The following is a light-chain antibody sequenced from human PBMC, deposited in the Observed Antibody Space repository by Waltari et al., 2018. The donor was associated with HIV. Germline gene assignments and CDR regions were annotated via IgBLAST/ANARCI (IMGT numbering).Light chain of an antibody. CDR1: SSNIGNNY. CDR2: DNN. Sequence: SVLTQPPSVSAAPGQKVPISCPGSSSNIGNNYVSWFQQLPGAAPRFLIYDNNQRPSGVPDRFSGSRSGTSATLGVSGLQPGDEADYYCGTWDTSLDAGVFGGGTKLTVL. V-gene: IGLV1-51*01. CDR3: GTWDTSLDAGV. J-gene: IGLJ3*02.